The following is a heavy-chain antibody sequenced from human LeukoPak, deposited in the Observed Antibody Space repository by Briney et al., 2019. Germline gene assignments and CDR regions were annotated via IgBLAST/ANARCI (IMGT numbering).Heavy chain of an antibody. CDR1: GGSISGHY. CDR2: IYYSGST. CDR3: ARDAVVVGMDV. D-gene: IGHD2-21*01. J-gene: IGHJ6*04. V-gene: IGHV4-59*11. Sequence: SETLSLTCNVSGGSISGHYWSWIRQPPGKGLEWIGYIYYSGSTNYNPSLKSRVTISVDTSKNQFSLKLSSVTAADTAVYYCARDAVVVGMDVWGKGTTVTVSS.